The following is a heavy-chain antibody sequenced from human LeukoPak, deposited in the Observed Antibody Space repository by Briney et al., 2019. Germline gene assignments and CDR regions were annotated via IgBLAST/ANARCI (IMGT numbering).Heavy chain of an antibody. CDR3: ARQGELEVFDY. V-gene: IGHV4-34*01. Sequence: PSETLSLTCAVYGGSFSGYYWSWIRQPPGKGLEWIGNIYYSGSTYYNPSLKSRVTMSEDTSKNHFSLRLRYVTAADTAVYYCARQGELEVFDYWGQGTLVTVSS. CDR2: IYYSGST. D-gene: IGHD1-1*01. CDR1: GGSFSGYY. J-gene: IGHJ4*02.